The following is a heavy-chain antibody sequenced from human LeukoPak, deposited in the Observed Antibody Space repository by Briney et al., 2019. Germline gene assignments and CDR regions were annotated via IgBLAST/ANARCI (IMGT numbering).Heavy chain of an antibody. CDR2: VHPDTGYA. V-gene: IGHV1-8*01. J-gene: IGHJ5*02. CDR3: ARGPRNDP. Sequence: ASVKISCKTSGYPFTTYEINWVRQAAGQCLEWMGWVHPDTGYADYAQKFQGRVTMTSDTSISTAYMELSSLKSDDTAVYFCARGPRNDPWGQGTLVTVSS. CDR1: GYPFTTYE. D-gene: IGHD1-14*01.